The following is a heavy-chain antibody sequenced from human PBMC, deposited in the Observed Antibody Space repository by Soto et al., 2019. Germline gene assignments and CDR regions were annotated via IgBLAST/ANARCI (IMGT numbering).Heavy chain of an antibody. CDR3: ARDRDLAVPAAVIYFDS. V-gene: IGHV3-7*01. J-gene: IGHJ4*02. Sequence: PGGSLRLSCAASGFSTSDYWMSWVRQAPGKGLEWVANIKRDGSEKYYVDSVKGRFTISRDNAKNSLYLQMNSLRADDTAVYYCARDRDLAVPAAVIYFDSWGQGTLVTVSS. CDR2: IKRDGSEK. D-gene: IGHD2-2*01. CDR1: GFSTSDYW.